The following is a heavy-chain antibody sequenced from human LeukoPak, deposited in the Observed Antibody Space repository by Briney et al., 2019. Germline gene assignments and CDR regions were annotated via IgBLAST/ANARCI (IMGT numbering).Heavy chain of an antibody. D-gene: IGHD6-19*01. J-gene: IGHJ4*02. CDR3: AKDGLAVLGGVDS. CDR1: GFTFSSYA. V-gene: IGHV3-23*01. CDR2: ISGSGGST. Sequence: GGSLRLSCAASGFTFSSYAMSWVRQAPGKGVEGVSAISGSGGSTYYADSVKGRFTISRDNSKNTLYLQMNSLRAEDTAVYYCAKDGLAVLGGVDSWGQGTLVTVSS.